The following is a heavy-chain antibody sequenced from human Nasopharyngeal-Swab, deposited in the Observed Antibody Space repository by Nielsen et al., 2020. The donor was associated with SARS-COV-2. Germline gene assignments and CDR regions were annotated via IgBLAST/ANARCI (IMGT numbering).Heavy chain of an antibody. D-gene: IGHD6-13*01. CDR3: ARDEPSSWSNTYYYYYGMDV. V-gene: IGHV4-4*07. Sequence: WIRQPPGKGLEWIGRIYTSGSTNYNPSLKSRVTMSVDTSKNQFSLKLSSVTAEDTAVYYCARDEPSSWSNTYYYYYGMDVWGQGTTVTVSS. CDR2: IYTSGST. J-gene: IGHJ6*02.